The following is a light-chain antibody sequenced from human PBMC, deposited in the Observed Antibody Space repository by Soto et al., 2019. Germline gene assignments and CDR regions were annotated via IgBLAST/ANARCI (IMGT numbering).Light chain of an antibody. CDR2: RDN. CDR1: SSNIGSNY. Sequence: QSVLTQPPSASGTPGQRVTISCSGSSSNIGSNYVSWYQQLPGTAPKLLIYRDNQRPSGVPDRFSGSKSGTSASLAISGLRSEDEADYYCAAWDDSLSGGFGGGTKLTVL. V-gene: IGLV1-47*01. CDR3: AAWDDSLSGG. J-gene: IGLJ2*01.